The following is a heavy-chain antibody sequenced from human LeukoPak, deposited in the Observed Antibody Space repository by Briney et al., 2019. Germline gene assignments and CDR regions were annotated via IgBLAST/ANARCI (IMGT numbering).Heavy chain of an antibody. D-gene: IGHD3-22*01. J-gene: IGHJ6*02. CDR1: GFTFSSYW. CDR2: IKQDGSEK. CDR3: ARDWSFTEYYYDSSGYYDYYGMDV. Sequence: AGGSLRLSCAASGFTFSSYWMSWVRQAPGKGLEGVANIKQDGSEKYYVDSVKGRFTISRDNAKNSLYPQMNRLSAEATAVYYCARDWSFTEYYYDSSGYYDYYGMDVWGQGTTVTVSS. V-gene: IGHV3-7*01.